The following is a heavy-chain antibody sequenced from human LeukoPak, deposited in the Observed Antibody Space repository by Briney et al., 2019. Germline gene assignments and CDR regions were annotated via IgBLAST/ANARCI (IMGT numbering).Heavy chain of an antibody. Sequence: PGGSLRLSCAASGFTVSSSYMSWVRQAPGKGLEWVSVIYSGGSTYYADSVKGRFTISRDNSKNTLYLQMNSLRAEDAAVYYCAKDDRWSIDIVVVPAAFSPAFDIWGQGTMVTVSS. CDR2: IYSGGST. V-gene: IGHV3-53*01. D-gene: IGHD2-2*01. CDR3: AKDDRWSIDIVVVPAAFSPAFDI. CDR1: GFTVSSSY. J-gene: IGHJ3*02.